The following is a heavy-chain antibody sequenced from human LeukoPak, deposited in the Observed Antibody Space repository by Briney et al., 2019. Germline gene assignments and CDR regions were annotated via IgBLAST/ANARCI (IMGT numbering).Heavy chain of an antibody. CDR3: AREDRAVAGTFDY. J-gene: IGHJ4*02. V-gene: IGHV3-74*01. CDR2: INDEGSNT. D-gene: IGHD6-19*01. Sequence: GGSLRLSCAASGFTFSSYWMHWVRQAPGKGLVWVSRINDEGSNTAYADSVKGRFTISRDNSKNTLYLQMNSLRAEDTAVYYCAREDRAVAGTFDYWGQGTLVTVSS. CDR1: GFTFSSYW.